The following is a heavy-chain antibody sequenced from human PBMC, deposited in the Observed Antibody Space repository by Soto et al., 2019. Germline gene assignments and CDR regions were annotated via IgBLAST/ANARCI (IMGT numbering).Heavy chain of an antibody. CDR1: GYSFTSYW. V-gene: IGHV5-51*01. D-gene: IGHD2-2*01. Sequence: ESLTISCKGSGYSFTSYWIGWVRQMPGKGLEWMGIIYPGDSDTRYSPSFQGQATISADKSISTAYLQWSSLKASDTAMYYCGRLRVPATNGGYYLGYCGQRSLVTVSA. J-gene: IGHJ4*02. CDR2: IYPGDSDT. CDR3: GRLRVPATNGGYYLGY.